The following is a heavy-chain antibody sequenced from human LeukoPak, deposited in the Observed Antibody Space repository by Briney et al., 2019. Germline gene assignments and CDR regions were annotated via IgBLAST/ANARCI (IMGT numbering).Heavy chain of an antibody. Sequence: PGGSLRLSCAGSGYTFSSYTMNWVRQAPGKGLEWVSSITSTSTYIYYADSVRGRFTISRDNSKNTLFLQMNSLRPEDTAVYYCAKGTDKTTALGYWGLGTLVTVSS. J-gene: IGHJ4*02. V-gene: IGHV3-21*01. D-gene: IGHD4-17*01. CDR1: GYTFSSYT. CDR2: ITSTSTYI. CDR3: AKGTDKTTALGY.